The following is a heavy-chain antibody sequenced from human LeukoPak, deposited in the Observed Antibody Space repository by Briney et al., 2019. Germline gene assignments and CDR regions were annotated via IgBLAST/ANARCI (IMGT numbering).Heavy chain of an antibody. Sequence: ASVKVSCKASGYTFTSYDINWVRQATGQGLEWMGWMNPNSGNTGYAQKFQGRVTITRNTSISTAYMELSSLRSEDTAVYYCARGLSDLGGYYYYYMDVWGKGTTVTVSS. CDR3: ARGLSDLGGYYYYYMDV. J-gene: IGHJ6*03. CDR2: MNPNSGNT. V-gene: IGHV1-8*02. CDR1: GYTFTSYD. D-gene: IGHD3-16*01.